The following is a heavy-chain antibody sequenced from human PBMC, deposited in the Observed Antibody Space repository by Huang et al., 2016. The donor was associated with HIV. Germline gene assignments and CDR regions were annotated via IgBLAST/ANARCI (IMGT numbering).Heavy chain of an antibody. D-gene: IGHD3-3*01. CDR2: VNDSGAT. Sequence: QMQLQQRGAGLLKPSETLSLTCGVSGGSFTGNYLTWIRQAPGKGLEWIGEVNDSGATNYNPSLNGRVTISIDKSNRELSLNLRAVTAADTAVYYCARQWTILEWLLGLDVWGQGTTVSVSS. CDR3: ARQWTILEWLLGLDV. CDR1: GGSFTGNY. J-gene: IGHJ6*02. V-gene: IGHV4-34*02.